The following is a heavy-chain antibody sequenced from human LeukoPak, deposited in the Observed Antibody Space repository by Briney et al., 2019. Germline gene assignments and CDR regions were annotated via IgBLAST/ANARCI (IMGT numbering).Heavy chain of an antibody. J-gene: IGHJ5*02. CDR2: ISYDGSNR. V-gene: IGHV3-30*18. Sequence: GGSLRLSCAASEFTFSSYGMHWVRQAPGKGLEWVAVISYDGSNRYYADSVKGRFTISRDNSKNTLYLQMNSLRAEDTAVYYCAKNGYNYLDTRDFNWFDPWGQGTLVTVSS. D-gene: IGHD5-24*01. CDR3: AKNGYNYLDTRDFNWFDP. CDR1: EFTFSSYG.